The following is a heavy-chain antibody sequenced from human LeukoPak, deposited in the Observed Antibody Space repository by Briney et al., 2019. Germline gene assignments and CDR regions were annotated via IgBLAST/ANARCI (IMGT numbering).Heavy chain of an antibody. CDR1: GFTFSNYA. V-gene: IGHV3-30*14. D-gene: IGHD6-19*01. Sequence: GGSLRLSCAASGFTFSNYAMHWVRQAPGKGLEWVAVISYDGSNKYYADSVKGRFTISRDNSKNTLYLQMHSLRAEDTAVYYCASPSSGQSFDIWGQGTMVTVSS. CDR3: ASPSSGQSFDI. J-gene: IGHJ3*02. CDR2: ISYDGSNK.